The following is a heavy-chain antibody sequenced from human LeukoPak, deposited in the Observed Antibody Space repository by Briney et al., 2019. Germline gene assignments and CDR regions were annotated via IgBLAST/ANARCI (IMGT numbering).Heavy chain of an antibody. V-gene: IGHV3-23*01. Sequence: GGSLRLSCAASGFTFSSYAVSWVRQAPGKGLEWVSSISGSGGSTYSADSVKGRFTISRDNSKNTLYLQMNSLRAEDAALYYCAKDRSCTNDICHGDFDYWGQGTLVTVSS. J-gene: IGHJ4*02. CDR3: AKDRSCTNDICHGDFDY. CDR2: ISGSGGST. D-gene: IGHD2-8*01. CDR1: GFTFSSYA.